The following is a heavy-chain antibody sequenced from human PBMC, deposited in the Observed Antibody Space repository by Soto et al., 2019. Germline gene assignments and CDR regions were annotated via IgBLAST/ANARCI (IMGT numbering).Heavy chain of an antibody. CDR3: ARISNYYGSGSPRYCFDY. Sequence: QLQLQESGPGLVKPSETLSLTGTVSGGSISSSAYYWGWIRQPPGKGLEWIGNIFYTGSTYYNPSLKCLVIIYVDTSKNQFSLKLSSVNAADTAVYYCARISNYYGSGSPRYCFDYWGQGTLVTVSS. J-gene: IGHJ4*02. CDR1: GGSISSSAYY. CDR2: IFYTGST. D-gene: IGHD3-10*01. V-gene: IGHV4-39*01.